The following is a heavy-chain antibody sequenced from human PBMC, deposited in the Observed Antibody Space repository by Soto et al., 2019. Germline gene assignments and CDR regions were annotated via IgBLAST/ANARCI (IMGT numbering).Heavy chain of an antibody. CDR3: AHKGGRGAGMDV. Sequence: QITLKESGPTLVKPTQTLTLTCTFSGFSVSTGGVGVAWIRQPPGKALEWLALIYWDDDKRYSPFLQSRVTITKGTSKNQVVLTMTNMEPVDTATYYCAHKGGRGAGMDVWGQGTTVTVSS. J-gene: IGHJ6*02. D-gene: IGHD2-15*01. V-gene: IGHV2-5*02. CDR2: IYWDDDK. CDR1: GFSVSTGGVG.